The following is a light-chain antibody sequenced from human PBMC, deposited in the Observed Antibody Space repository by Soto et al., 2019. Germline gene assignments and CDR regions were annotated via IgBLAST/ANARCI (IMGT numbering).Light chain of an antibody. V-gene: IGKV3-11*01. CDR3: QQRSNWPPSIT. J-gene: IGKJ5*01. Sequence: EIVLTQSPATLSLSPGERATLSCRASQSVSRYLAWYQQKPGQAPRLLIYDASNRATGIPARFSGSGSATDFTLTINNLEPEDFAVYYCQQRSNWPPSITFGQGTRLEIK. CDR2: DAS. CDR1: QSVSRY.